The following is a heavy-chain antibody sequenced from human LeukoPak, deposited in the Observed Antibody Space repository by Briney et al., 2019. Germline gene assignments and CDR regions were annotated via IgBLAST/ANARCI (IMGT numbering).Heavy chain of an antibody. Sequence: SVKVSCTASGGTFSSYAISWVRQAPGQGLEWMGGIIPIFGTANYAQKFQGRVTITADESTSTAYMELSSLRAEDTAVYYCAKDQDSSSWAYFDYWGQGTLVTVSS. CDR2: IIPIFGTA. D-gene: IGHD6-13*01. V-gene: IGHV1-69*13. CDR3: AKDQDSSSWAYFDY. J-gene: IGHJ4*02. CDR1: GGTFSSYA.